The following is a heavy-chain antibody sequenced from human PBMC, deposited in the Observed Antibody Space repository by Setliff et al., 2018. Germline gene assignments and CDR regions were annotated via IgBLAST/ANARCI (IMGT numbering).Heavy chain of an antibody. CDR2: ISASNGKT. CDR3: ARELRSPYWHLDS. D-gene: IGHD3-16*01. V-gene: IGHV1-18*01. Sequence: ASVKVSCKASGYTFAHSGVTWVRQAPGQGLEWMGWISASNGKTNYAQKFQGRVTMTTDTSTSTAYMELRSLRSDDTAVYYCARELRSPYWHLDSWGQGTQVTVSS. J-gene: IGHJ5*01. CDR1: GYTFAHSG.